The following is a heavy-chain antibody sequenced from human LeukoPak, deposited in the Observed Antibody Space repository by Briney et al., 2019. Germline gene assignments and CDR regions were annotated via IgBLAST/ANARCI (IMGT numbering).Heavy chain of an antibody. Sequence: GGSLRLSCAASGFTFSSYEMNWVRQAPGKGLEWISYISSSGSTIYYADSVKGRFTISRDNAKNSLYLQMNSLRAEDTAVYYCARTGYSSGCLDYWGQGTLVAVSS. CDR3: ARTGYSSGCLDY. J-gene: IGHJ4*02. V-gene: IGHV3-48*03. CDR2: ISSSGSTI. D-gene: IGHD6-19*01. CDR1: GFTFSSYE.